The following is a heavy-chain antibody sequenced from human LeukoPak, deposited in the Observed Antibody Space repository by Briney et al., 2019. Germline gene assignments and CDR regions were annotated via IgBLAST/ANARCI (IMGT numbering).Heavy chain of an antibody. CDR3: ARMGGYFDY. V-gene: IGHV4-34*01. J-gene: IGHJ4*02. CDR2: INHSGST. CDR1: GFTFSSYA. Sequence: PGGSLRLSCAASGFTFSSYAMSWIRQPPGKGLEWIGEINHSGSTNYNPSLKSRVTTSVDTSKNQFSLKLSSVTAADTAVYYCARMGGYFDYWGQGILVIVSS. D-gene: IGHD3-16*01.